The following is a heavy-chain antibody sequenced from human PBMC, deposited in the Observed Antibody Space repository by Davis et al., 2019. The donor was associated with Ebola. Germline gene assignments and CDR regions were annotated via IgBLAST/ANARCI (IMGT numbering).Heavy chain of an antibody. CDR2: IYHSGST. J-gene: IGHJ2*01. Sequence: MPSETLSLTCAVSGGSISSSNWWSWVRQPPGKGLEWIGEIYHSGSTNYNPSLKSRVTLSVDKSKNQFSLKLSSVTAADTAVYYCARDQNTYYYDSSGYATYWYFDLWGRGTLVTVSS. CDR1: GGSISSSNW. D-gene: IGHD3-22*01. V-gene: IGHV4-4*02. CDR3: ARDQNTYYYDSSGYATYWYFDL.